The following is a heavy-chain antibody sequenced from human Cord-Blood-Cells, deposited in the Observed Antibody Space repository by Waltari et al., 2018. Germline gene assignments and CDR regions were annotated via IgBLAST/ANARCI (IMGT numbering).Heavy chain of an antibody. CDR1: GYTFTRYY. D-gene: IGHD1-26*01. V-gene: IGHV1-46*03. Sequence: QVQLVQSGAEVKKPGASVKVSCKASGYTFTRYYMHWVRQAPGQGLEWMGIINPSGGSTSYAQKFQGRVTMTRDTSTSTVYMELSSLRSEDTAVYYCARARPRYSGSYYYFDYWGQGTLVTVSS. CDR2: INPSGGST. J-gene: IGHJ4*02. CDR3: ARARPRYSGSYYYFDY.